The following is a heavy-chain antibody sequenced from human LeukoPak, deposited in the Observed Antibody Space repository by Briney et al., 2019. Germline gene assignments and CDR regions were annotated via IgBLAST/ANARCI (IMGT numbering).Heavy chain of an antibody. V-gene: IGHV4-59*11. CDR3: ATIKRGNIFGYFDF. Sequence: SETLSLTCAVSGASMNTHYWSWIRQPPVKGLEWIGYMLDTVTTKGNPSLKSRFTLSADTSKNQFSLRLTSVTAADTAVYYCATIKRGNIFGYFDFWGQGIPVTVSS. CDR1: GASMNTHY. D-gene: IGHD5-18*01. J-gene: IGHJ4*02. CDR2: MLDTVTT.